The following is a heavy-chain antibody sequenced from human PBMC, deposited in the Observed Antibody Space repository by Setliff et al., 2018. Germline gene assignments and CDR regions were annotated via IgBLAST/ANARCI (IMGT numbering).Heavy chain of an antibody. CDR2: IYSSGST. V-gene: IGHV4-4*08. CDR1: GGSISSDY. CDR3: AREPTRTGGFYYLDV. J-gene: IGHJ6*03. D-gene: IGHD2-2*01. Sequence: SETLSLTCTVSGGSISSDYWSWIRQPPGKGLEWIGYIYSSGSTNYNPSLKSRVAISRDTSTNQLSLELRSVTAADTAVYYCAREPTRTGGFYYLDVWGEGTTVTVS.